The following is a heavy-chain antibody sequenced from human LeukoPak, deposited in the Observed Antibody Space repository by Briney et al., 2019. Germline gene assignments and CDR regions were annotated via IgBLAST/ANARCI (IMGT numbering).Heavy chain of an antibody. J-gene: IGHJ4*02. Sequence: SVKVSCKASGGTFSSYAISWVRQAPGQGLEWMRRIIPIFGTANYAQKFQGRVTITADKSTSTAYMELSSLRSEDTAVYYCARKCSSTSCSYFDYWGQGTLVTVSS. D-gene: IGHD2-2*01. CDR1: GGTFSSYA. CDR3: ARKCSSTSCSYFDY. CDR2: IIPIFGTA. V-gene: IGHV1-69*06.